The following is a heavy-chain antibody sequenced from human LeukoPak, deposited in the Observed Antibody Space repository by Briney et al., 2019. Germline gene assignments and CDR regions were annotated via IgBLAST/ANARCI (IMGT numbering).Heavy chain of an antibody. V-gene: IGHV1-69*04. CDR2: IIPILGIA. D-gene: IGHD3-10*01. CDR3: ARDPGESG. J-gene: IGHJ4*02. Sequence: SVRVSCKASGGTFSSYAISWVRQAPGQGLEWMGRIIPILGIANYAQKFQGRVTITADKSTSTAYMELSSLRSEDTAVYYCARDPGESGWGQGTLVTVSS. CDR1: GGTFSSYA.